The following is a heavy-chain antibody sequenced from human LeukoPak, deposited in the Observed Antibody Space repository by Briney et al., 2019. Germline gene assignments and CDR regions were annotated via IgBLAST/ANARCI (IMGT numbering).Heavy chain of an antibody. V-gene: IGHV1-69*02. CDR2: IIPILGIA. CDR1: GGTFSSYT. D-gene: IGHD2-15*01. J-gene: IGHJ6*02. CDR3: ARGAATPLVPRMNYGMDV. Sequence: ASVKVSYKASGGTFSSYTISWVRPAPGQGLEWMGRIIPILGIANYAQKFQGRVTITADKSTSTAYMELSSLRSEDTAVYYCARGAATPLVPRMNYGMDVWGQGTTVTVYS.